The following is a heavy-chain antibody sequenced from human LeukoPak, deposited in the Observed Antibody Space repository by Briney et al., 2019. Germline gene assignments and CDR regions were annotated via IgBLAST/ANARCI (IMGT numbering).Heavy chain of an antibody. Sequence: SETLSLTCTVSGGSISSYYWSWIRQPPGKGLEWIGYIYYSGSTNYNPSLKSRVTTSVDTSKNQFSLKLSSVTAADTAVYYCASTVGRGSSPYYYYYMDVWGKGTTVTISS. J-gene: IGHJ6*03. CDR2: IYYSGST. CDR1: GGSISSYY. D-gene: IGHD1-26*01. CDR3: ASTVGRGSSPYYYYYMDV. V-gene: IGHV4-59*01.